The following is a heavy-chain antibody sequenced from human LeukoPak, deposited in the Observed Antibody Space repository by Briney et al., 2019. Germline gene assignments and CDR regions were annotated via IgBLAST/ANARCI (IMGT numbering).Heavy chain of an antibody. D-gene: IGHD6-19*01. CDR3: VRAAGGSRGWYVKRDYSYYYIGV. Sequence: SETLSLNCTIFGGSISDYYWGWIRHPPGNGLEWIGYIYSSGSTNCNPSLRSRVTIPLETSKNQFTLKLSSVTATNPALYYCVRAAGGSRGWYVKRDYSYYYIGVWGKGSTVTISS. V-gene: IGHV4-59*01. CDR2: IYSSGST. J-gene: IGHJ6*03. CDR1: GGSISDYY.